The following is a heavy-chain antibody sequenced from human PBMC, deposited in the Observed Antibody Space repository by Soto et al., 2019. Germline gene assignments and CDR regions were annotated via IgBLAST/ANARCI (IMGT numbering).Heavy chain of an antibody. D-gene: IGHD3-22*01. CDR1: GGTFSSYT. CDR2: ITHMFGTP. J-gene: IGHJ4*02. CDR3: ARDGTLYDSRAYYFLY. Sequence: QVQLVQSGAEVKKPGSSVKVSCKASGGTFSSYTITWVRQAPGQGLEWMGGITHMFGTPNYAQKFRGRVTLTADESTSTAYLELSSLRSEDTAMFFCARDGTLYDSRAYYFLYWGQGTLVTVSS. V-gene: IGHV1-69*01.